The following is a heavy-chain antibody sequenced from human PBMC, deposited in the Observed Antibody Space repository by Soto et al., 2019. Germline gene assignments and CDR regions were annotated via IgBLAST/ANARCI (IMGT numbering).Heavy chain of an antibody. V-gene: IGHV3-30*18. J-gene: IGHJ6*02. CDR1: GFTFSSYG. D-gene: IGHD3-3*01. CDR2: ISYDGSNK. Sequence: GGSLRLSCAASGFTFSSYGMHWVRQAPGKGLEWVAVISYDGSNKYYADSVKGRFTISRDNSKNTLYLQMNSLRAEDTAVYYCANDNDCWSTKDYYYYGMDVWGQGTTVTVAS. CDR3: ANDNDCWSTKDYYYYGMDV.